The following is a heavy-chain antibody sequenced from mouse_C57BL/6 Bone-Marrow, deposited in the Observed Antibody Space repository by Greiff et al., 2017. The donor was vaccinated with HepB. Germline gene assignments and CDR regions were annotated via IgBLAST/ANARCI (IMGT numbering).Heavy chain of an antibody. CDR3: ARSYDGYLSYYAMDY. CDR2: IDPSDSYT. V-gene: IGHV1-69*01. CDR1: GYTFTSYW. J-gene: IGHJ4*01. Sequence: QVQLQQPGAELVMPGASVKLSCKASGYTFTSYWMHWVKQRPGQGLEWIGEIDPSDSYTNYNQKFKGKSTLTVDKSSSTAYMQLSSLTSEDSAVYYCARSYDGYLSYYAMDYWGQGTSVTVSS. D-gene: IGHD2-3*01.